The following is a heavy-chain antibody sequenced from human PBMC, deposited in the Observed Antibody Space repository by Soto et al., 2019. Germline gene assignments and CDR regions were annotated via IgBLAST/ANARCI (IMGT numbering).Heavy chain of an antibody. CDR3: ARESPVAGPNIYGYCDL. D-gene: IGHD6-19*01. J-gene: IGHJ2*01. V-gene: IGHV6-1*01. Sequence: QVQLQQSGPGLVKPSQTLSVTWAISVDSVSTNTAAWSWIRQSPSRGLEWLGRTYYRSKWYNNYAVSVESRITITTDTSRNQFSLQLNSVTPEDTAVYYCARESPVAGPNIYGYCDLWGRGTLVPVS. CDR2: TYYRSKWYN. CDR1: VDSVSTNTAA.